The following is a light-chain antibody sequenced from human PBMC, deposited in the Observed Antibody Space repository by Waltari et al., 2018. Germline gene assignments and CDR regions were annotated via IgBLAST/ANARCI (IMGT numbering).Light chain of an antibody. CDR3: QAWDSSTVL. V-gene: IGLV3-1*01. J-gene: IGLJ3*02. Sequence: SFELTQPSSVSVSPGQTASITCSGDHLGDRSVSWYHQKAGQSPMLVIYHDTKRPSGIPQRFFGTNSGNTATLTISGTQAMDGAVYYCQAWDSSTVLFGGGTKLTVL. CDR1: HLGDRS. CDR2: HDT.